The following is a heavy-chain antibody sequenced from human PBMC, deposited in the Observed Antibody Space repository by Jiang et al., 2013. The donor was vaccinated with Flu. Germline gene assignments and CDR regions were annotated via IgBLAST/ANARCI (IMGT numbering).Heavy chain of an antibody. CDR2: IFPSDSHT. V-gene: IGHV5-51*01. Sequence: VRQMPGKGLELMGIIFPSDSHTRYSPSFQGQVTISADKSISTAYLQWSSLKASDTAMYYCARLYTSGSASIDYWGQGTLVTVSS. CDR3: ARLYTSGSASIDY. J-gene: IGHJ4*02. D-gene: IGHD3-10*01.